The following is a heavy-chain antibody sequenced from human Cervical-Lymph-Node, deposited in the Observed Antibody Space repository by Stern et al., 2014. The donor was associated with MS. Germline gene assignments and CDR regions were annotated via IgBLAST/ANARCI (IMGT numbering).Heavy chain of an antibody. Sequence: VQLVESGAEVKKPGASVKVSCKASGYTFTGYHLNWVRQAPGQGLEWMGWVNPSGGGSNSAQKFQGRLSMTRDTSANTAYMELNRLTSDDTAVYYCARDRANYDNSEDVWGQGTTVTVSS. D-gene: IGHD3-9*01. CDR3: ARDRANYDNSEDV. V-gene: IGHV1-2*02. J-gene: IGHJ6*02. CDR1: GYTFTGYH. CDR2: VNPSGGGS.